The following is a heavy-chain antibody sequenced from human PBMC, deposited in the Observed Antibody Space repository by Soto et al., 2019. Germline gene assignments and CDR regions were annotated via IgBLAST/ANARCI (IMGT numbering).Heavy chain of an antibody. CDR2: IIPIFGTA. J-gene: IGHJ3*02. D-gene: IGHD3-22*01. CDR3: ARDQVKTPNSSTMIVVGLFDI. Sequence: VQVSCKACGSTLGFYARTCVRQGPGEGLEWRGGIIPIFGTANYAQKFQGRVTITADESTSTAYMELSSLRSEDTAVYDCARDQVKTPNSSTMIVVGLFDIWRQGTMVTVSS. CDR1: GSTLGFYA. V-gene: IGHV1-69*01.